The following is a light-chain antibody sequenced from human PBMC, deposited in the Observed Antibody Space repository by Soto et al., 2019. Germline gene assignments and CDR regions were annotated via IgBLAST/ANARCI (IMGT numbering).Light chain of an antibody. J-gene: IGLJ1*01. CDR1: SSNIGSNY. V-gene: IGLV1-47*01. CDR3: ISYTGSSTSYV. CDR2: RNN. Sequence: QSVLTQPPSASGTPGQRVTISCSGSSSNIGSNYVYWYHQLPGTAPKLVIYRNNQRPSGVPDRISGSKSGTSASLAISGLRSEDEADYYCISYTGSSTSYVFGSGTKVTVL.